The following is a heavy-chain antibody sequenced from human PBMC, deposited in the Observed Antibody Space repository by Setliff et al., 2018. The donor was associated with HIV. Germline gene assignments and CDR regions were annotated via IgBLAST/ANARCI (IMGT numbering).Heavy chain of an antibody. CDR1: GGSLSGSY. J-gene: IGHJ4*02. D-gene: IGHD2-2*02. Sequence: SSETLSLTCAVYGGSLSGSYWSWIRQPPGKGLEWVGEINHTGSTNYNPSLKTRATISLDTSKNQFFLKVNSVTAADTAVYYCAGQSAIRYWGQGTLVTVSS. CDR2: INHTGST. CDR3: AGQSAIRY. V-gene: IGHV4-34*01.